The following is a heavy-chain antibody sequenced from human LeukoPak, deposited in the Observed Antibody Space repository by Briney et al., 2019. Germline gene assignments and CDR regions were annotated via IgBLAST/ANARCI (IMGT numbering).Heavy chain of an antibody. CDR2: IYHSGST. D-gene: IGHD1-26*01. V-gene: IGHV4-34*01. J-gene: IGHJ3*02. Sequence: PSETLSLTCAVYGGSFSGYYWSWIRQPPGKGLEWIGEIYHSGSTNYNPSLKSRVTISVDKSKNQFSLKLSSVTAADTAVYYCAIKQWDPRAFDIWGQGTMVTVSS. CDR3: AIKQWDPRAFDI. CDR1: GGSFSGYY.